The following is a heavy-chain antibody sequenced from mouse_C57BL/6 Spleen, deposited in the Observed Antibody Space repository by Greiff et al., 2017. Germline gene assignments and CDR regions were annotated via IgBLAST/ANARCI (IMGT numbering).Heavy chain of an antibody. V-gene: IGHV1-82*01. CDR3: ARVYGSYYYAMAY. CDR2: IYPGDGDT. CDR1: GYAFSSSW. Sequence: QVQLKQSGPELVKPGASVTFSCKASGYAFSSSWMNWVKQRPGQGLEWIGRIYPGDGDTNYNGKFKGKATLTADTSSSTAYMELSSLTSEDSAVYSCARVYGSYYYAMAYWGQGTLVTVS. D-gene: IGHD1-1*01. J-gene: IGHJ4*01.